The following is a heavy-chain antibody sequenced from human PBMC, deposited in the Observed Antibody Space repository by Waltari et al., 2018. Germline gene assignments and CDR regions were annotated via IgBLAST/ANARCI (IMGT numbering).Heavy chain of an antibody. V-gene: IGHV3-53*01. D-gene: IGHD3-10*01. Sequence: EVQLVESGGGLIQPGGSLRLSCAASGFTVSSNYMSWVRQAPGKGREWGSVIYSGGSTYYADAVKGRFTSSRDNSKNTRYLQMNSLRAEDTAVYYCARGRLTMVRGKTFDYWGQGTLVTVSS. J-gene: IGHJ4*02. CDR2: IYSGGST. CDR1: GFTVSSNY. CDR3: ARGRLTMVRGKTFDY.